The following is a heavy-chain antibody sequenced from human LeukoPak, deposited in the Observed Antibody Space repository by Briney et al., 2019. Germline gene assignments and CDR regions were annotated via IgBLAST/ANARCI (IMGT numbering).Heavy chain of an antibody. Sequence: ASVKVSCKASGYTFTGFYIHWVRQAPGQGLEWMGWIKPHSGDTNYAQRFQDWVTMTRDTSLSTAYMEVSRLRSDDTAVYYSARETGACTSTTCYRYFDYWGQGTLVTVSS. D-gene: IGHD2-2*02. J-gene: IGHJ4*02. CDR3: ARETGACTSTTCYRYFDY. V-gene: IGHV1-2*04. CDR2: IKPHSGDT. CDR1: GYTFTGFY.